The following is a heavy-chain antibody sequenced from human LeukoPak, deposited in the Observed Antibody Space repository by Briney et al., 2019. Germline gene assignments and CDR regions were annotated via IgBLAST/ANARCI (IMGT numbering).Heavy chain of an antibody. J-gene: IGHJ2*01. D-gene: IGHD4-11*01. CDR2: IYYSGST. V-gene: IGHV4-59*01. CDR3: AGYGNYWDWYFDL. Sequence: SETLSLTCTVSGGSISSYYWSWIRQPPGKGLEWIGYIYYSGSTNYNPSLKSRVTISVDTSKNQISLGLTSVTAADTAVYYCAGYGNYWDWYFDLWGRGTLVTVSS. CDR1: GGSISSYY.